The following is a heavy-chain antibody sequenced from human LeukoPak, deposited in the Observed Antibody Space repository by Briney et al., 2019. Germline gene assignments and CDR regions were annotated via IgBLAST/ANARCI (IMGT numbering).Heavy chain of an antibody. V-gene: IGHV3-21*01. CDR3: ARVHLADAFDI. CDR1: GFTFSSYS. J-gene: IGHJ3*02. CDR2: ISSSSSYI. Sequence: GGSLRLSCAASGFTFSSYSMNWVRQAPGKGLEWVSSISSSSSYIYYADSVKGRFTISRDNAKNSLYLQMNSLRAEDTAVYYCARVHLADAFDIWGQGTMATVSS.